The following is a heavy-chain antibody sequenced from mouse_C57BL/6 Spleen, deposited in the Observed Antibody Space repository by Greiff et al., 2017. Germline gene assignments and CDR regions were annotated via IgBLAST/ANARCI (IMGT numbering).Heavy chain of an antibody. D-gene: IGHD2-4*01. CDR2: IDPSDRYT. V-gene: IGHV1-69*01. J-gene: IGHJ4*01. CDR3: ARAGLRRDYAMDC. Sequence: VQLHQPGAELVMPGASVKLSCKASGYTFTSYWMNWVKQRPGQGLEWIGEIDPSDRYTNYNQKFKGKSTLTVDKSSSTAYMQLSSLTSEDSAVYYCARAGLRRDYAMDCWGQGASVAVSS. CDR1: GYTFTSYW.